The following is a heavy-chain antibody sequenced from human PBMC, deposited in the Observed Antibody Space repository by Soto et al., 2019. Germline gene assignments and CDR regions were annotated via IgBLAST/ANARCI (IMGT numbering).Heavy chain of an antibody. Sequence: QVQLVQSGAEVKKPGSSVKVSCKASGGTFSSHAISWVRQAPGQGLEWMGGIIPFFKATNYAQKFQGRVTITADESTGTAYMDLYSLRSEDTAVYYCARDVPLNYYDGTFSYYAMDVWGQGTTVTVSS. CDR1: GGTFSSHA. D-gene: IGHD3-16*01. J-gene: IGHJ6*02. CDR3: ARDVPLNYYDGTFSYYAMDV. V-gene: IGHV1-69*01. CDR2: IIPFFKAT.